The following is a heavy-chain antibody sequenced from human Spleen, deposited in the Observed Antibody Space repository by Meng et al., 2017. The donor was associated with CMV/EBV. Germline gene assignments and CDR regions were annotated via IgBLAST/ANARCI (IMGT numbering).Heavy chain of an antibody. Sequence: SVKVSCKASGGTFSSYAISWVRQAPGQGLEWMGGIIPIFGTANYAQKFQGRVTITADKSTSTAYMELSSLRSEDTAVYYCASHSSSWHRGWFDPWGQGTLVTVSS. V-gene: IGHV1-69*06. CDR1: GGTFSSYA. CDR3: ASHSSSWHRGWFDP. J-gene: IGHJ5*02. D-gene: IGHD6-13*01. CDR2: IIPIFGTA.